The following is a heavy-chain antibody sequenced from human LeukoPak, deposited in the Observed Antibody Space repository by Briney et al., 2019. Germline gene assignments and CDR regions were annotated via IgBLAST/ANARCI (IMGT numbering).Heavy chain of an antibody. D-gene: IGHD3-10*01. V-gene: IGHV4-4*02. CDR3: ARSGVLLWFGELSGAFDI. CDR1: GGSISSSNW. J-gene: IGHJ3*02. Sequence: SETLSLTCAVSGGSISSSNWWSWVRQPPGKGLEWIGEIYHSGSTNYNPSLKSRVTISVDKPKNQFSLKLSSVTAADTAVYYCARSGVLLWFGELSGAFDIWGQGTMVTVSS. CDR2: IYHSGST.